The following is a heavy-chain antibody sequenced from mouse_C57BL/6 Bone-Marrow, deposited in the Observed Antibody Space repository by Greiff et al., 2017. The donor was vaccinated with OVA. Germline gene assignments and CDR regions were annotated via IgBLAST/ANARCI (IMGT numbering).Heavy chain of an antibody. V-gene: IGHV1-50*01. Sequence: QVQLQQPGAELVKPGASVKLSCKASGYTFTSYWMQWVKQRPGQGLEWIGEIDPSDSYTNYNQKFKGKATLTVDTSSSTAYMQLSSLTSEDSAVYYCAREWGYDYGRFAYWGQGTLVTVSA. CDR3: AREWGYDYGRFAY. CDR2: IDPSDSYT. CDR1: GYTFTSYW. D-gene: IGHD2-4*01. J-gene: IGHJ3*01.